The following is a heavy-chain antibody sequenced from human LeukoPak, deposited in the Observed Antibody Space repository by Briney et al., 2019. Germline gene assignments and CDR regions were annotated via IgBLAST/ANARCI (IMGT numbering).Heavy chain of an antibody. CDR2: IIPILGIA. D-gene: IGHD4-4*01. CDR1: GGTFSSYA. CDR3: AISTVTAHY. Sequence: SVKVSCKASGGTFSSYAISWVRQAPGQGLEWMGRIIPILGIANYAQKFQGRVTITADKSTSTAYMELSSLRSDDTAIYYCAISTVTAHYWGQGTLVTVSS. J-gene: IGHJ4*02. V-gene: IGHV1-69*04.